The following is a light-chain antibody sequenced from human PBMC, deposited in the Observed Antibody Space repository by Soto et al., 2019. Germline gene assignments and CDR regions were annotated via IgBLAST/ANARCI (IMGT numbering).Light chain of an antibody. V-gene: IGLV2-14*01. Sequence: QSALTQPASVSGSPGQSITISCTGTSSDVGGYNSVSWYQQHPGKAPKLMIYDVSDRPSGVSNRFSGSKSGNTASLTISGLQTEDDADYYCTSYTSSDTYVFGTGTKLTV. J-gene: IGLJ1*01. CDR1: SSDVGGYNS. CDR3: TSYTSSDTYV. CDR2: DVS.